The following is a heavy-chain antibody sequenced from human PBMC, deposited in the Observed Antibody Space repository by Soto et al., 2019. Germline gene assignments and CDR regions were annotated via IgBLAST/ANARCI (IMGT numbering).Heavy chain of an antibody. CDR3: ARADVDTAMLWFDP. CDR2: IYYSGST. Sequence: SETLSLTCTVSGGSISSYYWSWIRQPPGKGLEWIGYIYYSGSTNYNPSLKSRVTISVDTSKNQFSLKLSSVTAADTAVYYCARADVDTAMLWFDPWGQGTLVTVSS. D-gene: IGHD5-18*01. J-gene: IGHJ5*02. CDR1: GGSISSYY. V-gene: IGHV4-59*01.